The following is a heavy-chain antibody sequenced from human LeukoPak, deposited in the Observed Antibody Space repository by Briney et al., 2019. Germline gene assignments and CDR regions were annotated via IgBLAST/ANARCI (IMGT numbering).Heavy chain of an antibody. V-gene: IGHV1-2*02. CDR3: AREWGRTLYSFDY. CDR2: INPNSGGT. D-gene: IGHD3-16*01. J-gene: IGHJ4*02. CDR1: GYTFTVYY. Sequence: ASLKVSCKASGYTFTVYYMHWVRQAPGQGLEWMGCINPNSGGTNYAQKLQGRVTMTRDTSISTAYMERSRLRSDDTAVYYCAREWGRTLYSFDYWGQGTLVTVSS.